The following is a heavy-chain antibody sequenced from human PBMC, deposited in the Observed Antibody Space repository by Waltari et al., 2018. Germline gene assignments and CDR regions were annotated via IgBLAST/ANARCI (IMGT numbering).Heavy chain of an antibody. D-gene: IGHD6-13*01. V-gene: IGHV4-59*08. J-gene: IGHJ4*02. CDR2: INYSGST. CDR1: GGSISSYY. Sequence: QVQLQESGPGLVKPSETLSLTCTVPGGSISSYYWSWLRQPPGKGLEWIWYINYSGSTNYNPSLKSRVTISVDTSKNQFSLKLSSVTAADTAVYYCARHERGYSSSWYRAGFDYWGQGTLVTVSS. CDR3: ARHERGYSSSWYRAGFDY.